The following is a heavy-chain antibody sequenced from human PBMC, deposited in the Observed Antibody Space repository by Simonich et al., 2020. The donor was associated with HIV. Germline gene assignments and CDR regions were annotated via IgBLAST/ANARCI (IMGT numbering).Heavy chain of an antibody. J-gene: IGHJ4*02. CDR3: ATPSLAATAFDY. CDR1: GYTLTDYY. V-gene: IGHV1-69-2*01. D-gene: IGHD2-15*01. CDR2: VVPDDGGA. Sequence: EVKLVQSGAEGKKPGATVKISCKVSGYTLTDYYIHWVQQAPGKGLEWIGLVVPDDGGAIFAEKFQGRVTITADTSTDTAYMELSGLRSEDTAVYYCATPSLAATAFDYWGQGTLVTVSS.